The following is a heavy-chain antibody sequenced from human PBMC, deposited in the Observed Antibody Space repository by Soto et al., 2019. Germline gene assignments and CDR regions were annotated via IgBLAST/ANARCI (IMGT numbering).Heavy chain of an antibody. Sequence: GGSLRLSCAASGFTFSNAWINWVRQAPEKGLEWVGRIKSKTDGGTTDYAAPVKGRFAISRDDSNNMVYLQMNSLKIEDTAVYYCTTDSYSTIIIVRFDYWGHGTLVTVSS. CDR3: TTDSYSTIIIVRFDY. D-gene: IGHD3-22*01. CDR1: GFTFSNAW. J-gene: IGHJ4*01. V-gene: IGHV3-15*07. CDR2: IKSKTDGGTT.